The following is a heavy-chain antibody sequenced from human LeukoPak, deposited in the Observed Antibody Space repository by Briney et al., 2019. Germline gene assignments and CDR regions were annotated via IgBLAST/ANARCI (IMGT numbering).Heavy chain of an antibody. D-gene: IGHD3-22*01. Sequence: GGSLRLSCPASGFTLSSYWMSWVRQTTEKGLECVAKIREDGNEKFYVDSVKGRFTISRDNAKNSVYLQMNSLRAEDTAVYHCAREYYYDSGHYYGWFDPWGQGTLVTVSS. CDR1: GFTLSSYW. V-gene: IGHV3-7*01. CDR3: AREYYYDSGHYYGWFDP. CDR2: IREDGNEK. J-gene: IGHJ5*02.